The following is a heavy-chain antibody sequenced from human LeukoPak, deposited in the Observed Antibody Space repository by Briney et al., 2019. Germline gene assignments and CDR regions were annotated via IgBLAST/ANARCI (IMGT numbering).Heavy chain of an antibody. CDR1: GGSISSGGYY. Sequence: SQTLSLTCTVSGGSISSGGYYWSWIRQHPGKGLEWIGYIYYSGSTYHNPSLKSRITISVDTSKNQFSLKLSSVTAADTAVYYCAREKTAYYYDSSGYSEGAFDIWGQGTMVTVSS. CDR3: AREKTAYYYDSSGYSEGAFDI. V-gene: IGHV4-31*03. D-gene: IGHD3-22*01. CDR2: IYYSGST. J-gene: IGHJ3*02.